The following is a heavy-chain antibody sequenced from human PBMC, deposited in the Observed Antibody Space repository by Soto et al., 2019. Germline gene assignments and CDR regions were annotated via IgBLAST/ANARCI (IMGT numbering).Heavy chain of an antibody. J-gene: IGHJ4*02. Sequence: GGSLRLSCAASGFTFSSYAMHWVRQAPGKGLEWVAVISYDGSNKYYADSVKGRFTISRDNSKNTLYLQMNSLRAEDTAVYYCARDQGYYDSSGYPYYFDYWGQGTLVTVSS. V-gene: IGHV3-30-3*01. D-gene: IGHD3-22*01. CDR3: ARDQGYYDSSGYPYYFDY. CDR2: ISYDGSNK. CDR1: GFTFSSYA.